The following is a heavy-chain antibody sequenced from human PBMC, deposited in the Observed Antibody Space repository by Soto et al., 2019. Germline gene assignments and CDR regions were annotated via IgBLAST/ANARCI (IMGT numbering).Heavy chain of an antibody. D-gene: IGHD2-2*01. Sequence: PGGSLRLSCVASGFSLSSHAVSWVRQTPEKGLEWVSSISDSGATSSYADFVKGRFTVSRDDSKNTLYLQMNSLRAEDTAVYYCAKGGYIVVVPAASHWGQGTLVTAS. V-gene: IGHV3-23*01. J-gene: IGHJ4*02. CDR1: GFSLSSHA. CDR3: AKGGYIVVVPAASH. CDR2: ISDSGATS.